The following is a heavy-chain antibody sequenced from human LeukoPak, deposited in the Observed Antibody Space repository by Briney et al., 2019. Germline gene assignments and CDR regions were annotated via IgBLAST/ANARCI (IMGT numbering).Heavy chain of an antibody. CDR1: GGSISSYY. Sequence: SETLSLTCTVSGGSISSYYWSWLRQPPGKGLEWIGYISYSGSTNYNPSLKSRVTISVDTSKNQFSLKLSSVTAADTAVYYCARAFSGYHSKSGGIDYWGQGTLVTVSS. CDR2: ISYSGST. D-gene: IGHD4-11*01. V-gene: IGHV4-59*01. CDR3: ARAFSGYHSKSGGIDY. J-gene: IGHJ4*02.